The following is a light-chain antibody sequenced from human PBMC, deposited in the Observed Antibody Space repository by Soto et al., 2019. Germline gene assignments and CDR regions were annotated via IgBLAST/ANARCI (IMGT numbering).Light chain of an antibody. V-gene: IGKV1-5*03. Sequence: DIQMTQSPSTLSASVGDRVTITCRASQTIRSWLAWYQQKPGKAPKLLIYRASSLESGVPSRFSGSGSGAEFTLTMSSLLPDDFATYYCQHYDSYSGTFGPGTEVDIK. CDR2: RAS. CDR3: QHYDSYSGT. J-gene: IGKJ3*01. CDR1: QTIRSW.